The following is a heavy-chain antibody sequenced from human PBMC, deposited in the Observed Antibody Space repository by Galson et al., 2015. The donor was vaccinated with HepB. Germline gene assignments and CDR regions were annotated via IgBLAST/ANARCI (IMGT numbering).Heavy chain of an antibody. CDR3: ARTTVTGTTSDYYGMDV. D-gene: IGHD1-20*01. CDR1: GFTFSDYY. CDR2: ISSSGSTI. Sequence: SLRLSCAASGFTFSDYYMSWIRQAPGKGLEWVSYISSSGSTIYYADSAKGRFTISRDNAKNSLYLQMNSLRAEDTAVYYCARTTVTGTTSDYYGMDVWGQGTTVTVSS. J-gene: IGHJ6*02. V-gene: IGHV3-11*01.